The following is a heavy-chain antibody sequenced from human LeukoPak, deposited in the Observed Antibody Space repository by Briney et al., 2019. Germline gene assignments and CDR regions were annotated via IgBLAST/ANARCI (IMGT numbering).Heavy chain of an antibody. D-gene: IGHD2-2*01. V-gene: IGHV3-53*04. CDR2: IYSGGST. CDR1: GFTVSSNY. CDR3: AREPLVPGMRLGYYGMDV. J-gene: IGHJ6*02. Sequence: GGSLRLSCAASGFTVSSNYMSWVRQAPGKGLEWVSVIYSGGSTYYADSVKGRFTISSHNSKNTLYLQMNSLRAEDTAVYYCAREPLVPGMRLGYYGMDVWGQGTTVTVSS.